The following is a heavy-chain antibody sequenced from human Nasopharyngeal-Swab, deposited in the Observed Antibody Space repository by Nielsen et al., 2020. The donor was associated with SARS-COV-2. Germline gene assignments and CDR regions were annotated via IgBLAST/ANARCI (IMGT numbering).Heavy chain of an antibody. V-gene: IGHV3-15*01. Sequence: ETLSLTCTASGFTFGDYAMSWVRQAPGKGLEWVGRIKSKTDGGTTDYAAPVKGRFTISRDDSKNTLYLQMNSLKTEDTAVYYCTLELGAFDIWGQGTMVTVSS. CDR1: GFTFGDYA. CDR3: TLELGAFDI. D-gene: IGHD1-7*01. CDR2: IKSKTDGGTT. J-gene: IGHJ3*02.